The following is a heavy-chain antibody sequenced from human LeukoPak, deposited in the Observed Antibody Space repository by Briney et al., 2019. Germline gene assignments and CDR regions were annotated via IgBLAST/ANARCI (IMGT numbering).Heavy chain of an antibody. J-gene: IGHJ3*02. D-gene: IGHD5/OR15-5a*01. CDR3: ARDLYLNDAFDI. CDR1: GFTFSDYY. CDR2: ISSSGSAI. V-gene: IGHV3-11*01. Sequence: PGGSLRLSRAASGFTFSDYYMSWIRQAPGKGLEWVSYISSSGSAIYYADSVKGRFTISRDNAKNSLYLQMNSLRAEDTALYYCARDLYLNDAFDIWGQGTMVTVSS.